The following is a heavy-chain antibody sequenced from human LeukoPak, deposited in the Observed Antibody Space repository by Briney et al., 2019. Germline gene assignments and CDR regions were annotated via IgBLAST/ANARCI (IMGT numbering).Heavy chain of an antibody. CDR2: INHSGST. J-gene: IGHJ3*02. D-gene: IGHD4-11*01. CDR3: ASGPNNAGNYRAFDI. Sequence: SETLSLTCAVYGGSFSGYYWSWLRQPPGKGLEWMGEINHSGSTNYNPSLKSRVTISADTSKNHFSLELTSVTAADTAMFYCASGPNNAGNYRAFDIWGQGTMVTVSS. V-gene: IGHV4-34*01. CDR1: GGSFSGYY.